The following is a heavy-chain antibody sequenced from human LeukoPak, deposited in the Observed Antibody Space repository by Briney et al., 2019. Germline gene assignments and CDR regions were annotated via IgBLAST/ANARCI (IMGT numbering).Heavy chain of an antibody. CDR3: ARKRGYYYYMDV. D-gene: IGHD5-24*01. Sequence: SETLSLTCTASGGSISSYYWSWIRQPPGKGLEWVGYIYYSGSTNYNPSLKSRITISVDTSKNQFFLKLSSVTAADTAVYYCARKRGYYYYMDVWGKGTTVTVSS. J-gene: IGHJ6*03. CDR1: GGSISSYY. CDR2: IYYSGST. V-gene: IGHV4-59*01.